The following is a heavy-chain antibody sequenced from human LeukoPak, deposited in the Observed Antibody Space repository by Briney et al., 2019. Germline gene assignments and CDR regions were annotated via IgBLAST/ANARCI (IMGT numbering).Heavy chain of an antibody. V-gene: IGHV3-7*01. D-gene: IGHD6-13*01. CDR1: GFTFSSNW. J-gene: IGHJ4*02. Sequence: HPGGSLRLSCAASGFTFSSNWMSWVRQAPGKGLEWVANIKQDGSEKYYVDSVKGRFTISRDNAKNSLYLQMNSLRAEDTAVYYCAGSSWYYFDYWGQGTLVTVSS. CDR2: IKQDGSEK. CDR3: AGSSWYYFDY.